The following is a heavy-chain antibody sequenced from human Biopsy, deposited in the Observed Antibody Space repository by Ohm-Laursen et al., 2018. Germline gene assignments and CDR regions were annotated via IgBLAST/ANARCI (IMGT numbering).Heavy chain of an antibody. CDR2: INSSGGST. CDR1: GFTFSDYY. CDR3: ARLNSGTYDASDL. Sequence: SLRLSCAASGFTFSDYYMSWVRQAPGKGLEWVSTINSSGGSTYYADSVKGRFTISRDNAHNSLYLHMNSLRAEDTAVYYCARLNSGTYDASDLWGQGTMVIVSS. V-gene: IGHV3-11*04. J-gene: IGHJ3*01. D-gene: IGHD1-26*01.